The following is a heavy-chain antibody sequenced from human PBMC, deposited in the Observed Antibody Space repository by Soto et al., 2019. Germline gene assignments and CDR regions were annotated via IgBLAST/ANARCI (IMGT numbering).Heavy chain of an antibody. Sequence: EVQLVESGGGLVQPGGSLRLSCVASGFTFSSYWIHWVRQTPGEGLVWVSRIKGDVITTNYADSVKGRFTISRDNAKNTVFLQMNSLRVEDTAVYYCARGAFGAYYLDSWGQGTLVIVS. CDR2: IKGDVITT. CDR3: ARGAFGAYYLDS. J-gene: IGHJ4*02. D-gene: IGHD3-3*01. CDR1: GFTFSSYW. V-gene: IGHV3-74*01.